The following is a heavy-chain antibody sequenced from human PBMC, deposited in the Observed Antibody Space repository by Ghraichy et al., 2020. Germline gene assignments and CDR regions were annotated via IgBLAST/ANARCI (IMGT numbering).Heavy chain of an antibody. Sequence: SETLSLTCTVSGGSISTTNYYWGWIRQPPGKGLEWIGSISYSGSTYYKSSLKSRVTISVDTSKNEFALKVSSVTAADTAVYYCARLQFPVRFDPWGQGTLLTVSS. CDR1: GGSISTTNYY. CDR2: ISYSGST. J-gene: IGHJ5*02. D-gene: IGHD2-21*01. V-gene: IGHV4-39*01. CDR3: ARLQFPVRFDP.